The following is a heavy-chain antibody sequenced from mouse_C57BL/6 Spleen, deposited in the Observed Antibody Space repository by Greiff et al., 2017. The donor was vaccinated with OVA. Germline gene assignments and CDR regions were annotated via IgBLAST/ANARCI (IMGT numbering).Heavy chain of an antibody. D-gene: IGHD3-2*02. CDR1: GFNITDYY. CDR3: TKTAQATDY. CDR2: IDPEDGDT. V-gene: IGHV14-1*01. J-gene: IGHJ2*01. Sequence: VQLQQSGAELVRPGASVKLSCTASGFNITDYYMHWVKQRPEQGLEWIGRIDPEDGDTEYAPKFKGKATMTADTSSNTAYLQLSSLTSEDTAVYYCTKTAQATDYWGQGTTLTVSS.